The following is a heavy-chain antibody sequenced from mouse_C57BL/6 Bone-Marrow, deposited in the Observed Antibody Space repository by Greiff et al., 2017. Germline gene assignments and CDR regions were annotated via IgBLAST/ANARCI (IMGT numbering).Heavy chain of an antibody. CDR3: ARYGRGTYWYFDV. CDR2: IRNKANGYTT. J-gene: IGHJ1*03. CDR1: GFTFTDYY. Sequence: EVQRVESGGGLVQPGGSLSLSCAASGFTFTDYYMSWFRQPPGKALEWLGFIRNKANGYTTEYSASVKGRFTISRDNSQSILYLQMNALRAEDSATYYCARYGRGTYWYFDVWGTGTTVTVSS. V-gene: IGHV7-3*01. D-gene: IGHD1-1*01.